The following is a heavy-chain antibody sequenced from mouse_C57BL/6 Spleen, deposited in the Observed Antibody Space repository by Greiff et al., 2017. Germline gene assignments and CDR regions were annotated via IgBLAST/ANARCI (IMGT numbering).Heavy chain of an antibody. V-gene: IGHV1-72*01. Sequence: QVQLQQPGAELVKPGASVKLSCKASGYTFTSYWMHWVKQRPGRGLEWIGRIVPNSGGTKYNEKFKSKATLTVDKPSSTAYMQLSSLTSEDSAVYYCAREIYYDYDGFAYWGQGTLVTVSA. J-gene: IGHJ3*01. CDR3: AREIYYDYDGFAY. D-gene: IGHD2-4*01. CDR2: IVPNSGGT. CDR1: GYTFTSYW.